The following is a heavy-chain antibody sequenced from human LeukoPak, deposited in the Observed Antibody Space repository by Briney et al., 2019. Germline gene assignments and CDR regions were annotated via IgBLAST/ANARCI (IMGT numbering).Heavy chain of an antibody. CDR2: ISGSGSGT. Sequence: PGGSLRLSCAASGFTFSSYAMSWVRQAPGEGLQWVSGISGSGSGTYYADSVRGRITISRDNSKNTLYMQMNSLRVEDTAVYYCAKFGGKVAANSVWGQGTLVTVSS. V-gene: IGHV3-23*01. CDR1: GFTFSSYA. J-gene: IGHJ4*02. CDR3: AKFGGKVAANSV. D-gene: IGHD3-10*01.